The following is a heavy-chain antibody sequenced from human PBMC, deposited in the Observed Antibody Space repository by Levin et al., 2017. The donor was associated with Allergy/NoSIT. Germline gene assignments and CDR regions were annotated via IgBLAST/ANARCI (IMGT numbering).Heavy chain of an antibody. CDR1: GFTFSSYA. CDR3: ARELLTFFDY. Sequence: LSLTCAASGFTFSSYAMHWVRQAPGEGLEWVSVISFDGSNKDYADSVKGRFTISRDNSKNTLYLQMNSLRAEDTAVYYCARELLTFFDYWGQGTLVTVSS. V-gene: IGHV3-30-3*01. D-gene: IGHD1-26*01. CDR2: ISFDGSNK. J-gene: IGHJ4*02.